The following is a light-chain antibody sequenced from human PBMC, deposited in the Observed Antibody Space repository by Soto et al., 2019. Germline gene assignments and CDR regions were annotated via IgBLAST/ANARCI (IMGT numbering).Light chain of an antibody. Sequence: LNSSNNKKYVAWCQQGXGRRPELVIYWASXRGYGVPDRFSGRGSGSEFTLTINSLQTEDVTVYYCQQYYSPPITFGEGTRLEI. V-gene: IGKV4-1*01. CDR2: WAS. J-gene: IGKJ5*01. CDR3: QQYYSPPIT. CDR1: LNSSNNKKY.